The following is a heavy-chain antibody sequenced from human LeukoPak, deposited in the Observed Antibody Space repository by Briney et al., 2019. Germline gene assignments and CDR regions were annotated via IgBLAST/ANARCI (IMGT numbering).Heavy chain of an antibody. J-gene: IGHJ4*02. CDR1: GGSISSGGYY. Sequence: PSKTLSLTCTVSGGSISSGGYYWSWIRQHPGKGLEWIGYIYYSGSTYYNPSLKSRVTISVDTSKNQFSLKLSSVTAADTAVYYCGRGRSGGSGSYYTYYFDYWGQGTLVTVSS. CDR2: IYYSGST. V-gene: IGHV4-31*03. CDR3: GRGRSGGSGSYYTYYFDY. D-gene: IGHD3-10*01.